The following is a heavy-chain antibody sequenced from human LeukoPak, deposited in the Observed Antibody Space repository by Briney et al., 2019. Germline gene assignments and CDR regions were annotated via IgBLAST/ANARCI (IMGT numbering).Heavy chain of an antibody. CDR1: GGSISSDY. J-gene: IGHJ2*01. V-gene: IGHV4-4*09. CDR3: ARRTSEAPGWFFDL. CDR2: IYDSGST. Sequence: SETLSLTCTVSGGSISSDYWSWIRQPPGKGLEWIGYIYDSGSTNYDPSLKSRITISIDTSESLFSLNLSSVTAADTAVYYCARRTSEAPGWFFDLWGRGTLVTVSS.